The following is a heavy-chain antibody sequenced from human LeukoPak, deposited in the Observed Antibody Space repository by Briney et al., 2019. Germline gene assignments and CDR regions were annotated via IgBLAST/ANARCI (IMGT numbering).Heavy chain of an antibody. J-gene: IGHJ4*02. D-gene: IGHD3-10*01. CDR1: GFTFGDYA. CDR2: IRSKGYGGTT. CDR3: TSGWSFGY. Sequence: GGSLRLSCTASGFTFGDYAMSWVRQAPGKGLEWVGFIRSKGYGGTTEYAASVKGRFTISRDDSKSIAYLQMNSLKIEDTAVYYCTSGWSFGYWGQGTLVTVSS. V-gene: IGHV3-49*04.